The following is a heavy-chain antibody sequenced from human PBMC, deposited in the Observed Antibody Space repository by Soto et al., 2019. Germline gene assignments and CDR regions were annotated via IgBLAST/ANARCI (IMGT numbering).Heavy chain of an antibody. V-gene: IGHV4-39*01. CDR2: VFYSGST. CDR1: GGSISSNSYF. Sequence: QLQLQESGPGLVKPSETLSLTCTVSGGSISSNSYFWGWIRQPPGKGLVWIGTVFYSGSTFYNPSLKSRVTISVDTSKNEFSLKLSSVNAADTAVYYCARRSGWYYFDYWGQGTLVTVSS. CDR3: ARRSGWYYFDY. J-gene: IGHJ4*02. D-gene: IGHD6-19*01.